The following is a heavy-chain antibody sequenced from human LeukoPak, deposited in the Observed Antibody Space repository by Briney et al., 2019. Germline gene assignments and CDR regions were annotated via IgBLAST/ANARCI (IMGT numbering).Heavy chain of an antibody. J-gene: IGHJ4*02. V-gene: IGHV1-8*03. CDR1: GYTFTNYH. CDR3: ARTTSFTASGYDY. CDR2: MNPNNGDS. D-gene: IGHD6-25*01. Sequence: GASVTVSCKASGYTFTNYHINWVRQATGQGLEWMGWMNPNNGDSGYAQKFQGRVTITRDTSKSTSYMELRSLRSDDTAVYFCARTTSFTASGYDYWGQGTLVTVSS.